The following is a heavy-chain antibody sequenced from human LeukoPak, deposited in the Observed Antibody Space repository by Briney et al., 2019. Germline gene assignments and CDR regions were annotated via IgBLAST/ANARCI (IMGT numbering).Heavy chain of an antibody. V-gene: IGHV4-4*07. CDR2: FYTSGST. CDR1: GGSFSGYY. J-gene: IGHJ5*02. CDR3: AREGYYDSSGYYVGWFDP. Sequence: SETLSLTCAVYGGSFSGYYWSWIRQPAGKGLECIGRFYTSGSTNYNPSLKSRVTMSVDTSKNQFSLKLSSVTAADTAVYYCAREGYYDSSGYYVGWFDPWGQGTLVTVSS. D-gene: IGHD3-22*01.